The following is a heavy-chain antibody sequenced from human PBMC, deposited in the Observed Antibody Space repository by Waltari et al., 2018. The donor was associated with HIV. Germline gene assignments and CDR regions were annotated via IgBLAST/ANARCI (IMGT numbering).Heavy chain of an antibody. V-gene: IGHV4-39*01. CDR1: GGSISSSSYY. J-gene: IGHJ2*01. Sequence: QLQLQESGPGLVKPSETLSLTCTVSGGSISSSSYYWGWIRQPPGKGLAWIGSSYYSGSTYYNPSLKSRVTISVDTSKNQFSLKLSSVTAADTAVYYCARLSGSYPYWYFDLWGRGTLVTVSS. D-gene: IGHD1-26*01. CDR2: SYYSGST. CDR3: ARLSGSYPYWYFDL.